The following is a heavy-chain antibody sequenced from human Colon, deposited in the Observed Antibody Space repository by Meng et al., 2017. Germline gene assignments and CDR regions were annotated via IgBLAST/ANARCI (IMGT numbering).Heavy chain of an antibody. J-gene: IGHJ4*02. V-gene: IGHV1-69*01. CDR3: TRGLATIPHFDY. D-gene: IGHD5-24*01. Sequence: QGEPGQSGAGVKKPGASVKVSCKTSGGSFNTYGINWVRQAPKQGLEWMGGIIPMFPKTNYAQKFEGRLTITADESTSTAYMELSSLRSEDTAVYYCTRGLATIPHFDYWGQGTLVTVSS. CDR1: GGSFNTYG. CDR2: IIPMFPKT.